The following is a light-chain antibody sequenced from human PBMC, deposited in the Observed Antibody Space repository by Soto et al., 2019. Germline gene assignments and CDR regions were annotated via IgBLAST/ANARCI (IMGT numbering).Light chain of an antibody. V-gene: IGKV1-5*01. CDR2: DAS. Sequence: DIQVAQSPSTLSASVVDRVAMACLASQSISSRLAWYRQKPGKAPKLLIYDASSLESGVPSRFSGSGSGTEFTLTISSLQPDDFATYYCQHYDSYPWTFGQGTMVDFK. CDR3: QHYDSYPWT. CDR1: QSISSR. J-gene: IGKJ1*01.